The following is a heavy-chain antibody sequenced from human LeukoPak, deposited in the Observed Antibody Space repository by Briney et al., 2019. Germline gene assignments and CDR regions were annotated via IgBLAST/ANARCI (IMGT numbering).Heavy chain of an antibody. V-gene: IGHV4-30-4*08. D-gene: IGHD2-2*02. CDR2: VYYSGST. CDR3: ARGPLGCCSSTSCYSNWFDP. J-gene: IGHJ5*02. CDR1: GGSISSGDYY. Sequence: SQTLSLTCTVSGGSISSGDYYWSWIRQPPGKGLEWIGYVYYSGSTYYNPSLKSRVTISVDTSKNQFSLKLSSVTAADTAVYYCARGPLGCCSSTSCYSNWFDPWGQGTLVTVSS.